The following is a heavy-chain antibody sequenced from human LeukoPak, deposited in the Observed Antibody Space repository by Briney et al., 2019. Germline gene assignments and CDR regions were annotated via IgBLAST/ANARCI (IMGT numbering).Heavy chain of an antibody. CDR1: GGSFSGYY. V-gene: IGHV4-34*01. D-gene: IGHD5-24*01. CDR2: INHSGST. Sequence: SETLSLTCAVYGGSFSGYYWSWIRQPPGKGLEWIGEINHSGSTNYNPSLKSRVTISVDTSKNQFSLKLNSVTAADTAVYYCARQMGLVQSWLDYWGHGTLVTVSS. CDR3: ARQMGLVQSWLDY. J-gene: IGHJ4*01.